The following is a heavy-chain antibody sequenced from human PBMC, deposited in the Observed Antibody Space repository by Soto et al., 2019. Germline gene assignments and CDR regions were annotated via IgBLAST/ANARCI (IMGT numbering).Heavy chain of an antibody. CDR3: ARLCSGGNCYFPGPVGMDV. D-gene: IGHD2-15*01. CDR2: IIPIFGTA. Sequence: QVQLVQSGAEVKKPGSSVKVSCKASGGTFSSYAISWVRQAPGQGLEWMGGIIPIFGTANYAQKFQGRVTITADESTSTAYMELSSLRSEDTAVYYCARLCSGGNCYFPGPVGMDVWGQGTTVTVSS. J-gene: IGHJ6*02. CDR1: GGTFSSYA. V-gene: IGHV1-69*01.